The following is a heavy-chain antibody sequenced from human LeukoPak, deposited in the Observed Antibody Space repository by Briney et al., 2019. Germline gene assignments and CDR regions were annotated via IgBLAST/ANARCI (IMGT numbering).Heavy chain of an antibody. CDR2: ISYDGSNK. J-gene: IGHJ4*02. D-gene: IGHD3-3*01. Sequence: SCKVSGYTLTELSMHWVRQAPGKGLEWVAVISYDGSNKYYADSVKGRFTISRDNSKNTLYLQMNSLRAEDTAVYYCAKDGTIFGVVIYFDYWGQGTLVTVSS. V-gene: IGHV3-30*18. CDR1: GYTLTELS. CDR3: AKDGTIFGVVIYFDY.